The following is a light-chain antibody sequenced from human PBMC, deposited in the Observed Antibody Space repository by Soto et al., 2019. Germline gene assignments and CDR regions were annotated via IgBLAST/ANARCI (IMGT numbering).Light chain of an antibody. CDR1: SGDIGSYNR. CDR3: LSYADTAYV. CDR2: EVT. J-gene: IGLJ1*01. Sequence: QSALTQPASVSGSPGQSITISCTGTSGDIGSYNRVSWYQQHPGKAPKLIIYEVTDRPSGVSNRFSGSKSGNTAFLTVSGLQAEDEADYYCLSYADTAYVFGTGTKLTVL. V-gene: IGLV2-14*01.